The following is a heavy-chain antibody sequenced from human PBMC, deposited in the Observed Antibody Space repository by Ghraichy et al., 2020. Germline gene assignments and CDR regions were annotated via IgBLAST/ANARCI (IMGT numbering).Heavy chain of an antibody. Sequence: SETLSLTCTVSDGSISSSGYYWGWIRQPPGKGLEWIGNIYYSGTTYYNPSLKSRVTISVDTSKNQFSLNLSSVTAADTAVDYCARHKSMADWFDPWGQGTLVTVSS. D-gene: IGHD5-24*01. J-gene: IGHJ5*02. CDR1: DGSISSSGYY. V-gene: IGHV4-39*01. CDR2: IYYSGTT. CDR3: ARHKSMADWFDP.